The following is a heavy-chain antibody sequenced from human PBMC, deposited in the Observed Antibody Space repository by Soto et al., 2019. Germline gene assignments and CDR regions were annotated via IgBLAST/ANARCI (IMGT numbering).Heavy chain of an antibody. Sequence: ASETLSLTCTVSGGSISSGGHYWSLILKHPGKGLEWIGYIYYSGSTYYNPSLKSRVTISVDTSKNQFSLKLSSVTGADTALYHCARDCGIGTLASDYYYGKDVWRQGTTVTVSS. CDR2: IYYSGST. D-gene: IGHD2-21*01. J-gene: IGHJ6*02. CDR3: ARDCGIGTLASDYYYGKDV. CDR1: GGSISSGGHY. V-gene: IGHV4-30-4*08.